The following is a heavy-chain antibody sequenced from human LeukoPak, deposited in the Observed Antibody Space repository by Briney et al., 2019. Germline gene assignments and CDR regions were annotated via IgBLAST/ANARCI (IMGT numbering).Heavy chain of an antibody. CDR3: AKAPRFGDHATEYYYYYMHV. V-gene: IGHV3-23*01. CDR2: ISGSGGGT. J-gene: IGHJ6*03. D-gene: IGHD3-16*01. CDR1: GFTFTSYA. Sequence: GGSLRLSCAASGFTFTSYAMSWVRQAPGKGLGWVSRISGSGGGTFYADSVKGRFTISRDNSKNTLYLQMNSLRVEDTAVYYCAKAPRFGDHATEYYYYYMHVWGKGTTVTVSS.